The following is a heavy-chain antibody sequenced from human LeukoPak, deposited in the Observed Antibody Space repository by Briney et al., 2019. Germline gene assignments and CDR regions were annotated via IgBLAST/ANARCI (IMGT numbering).Heavy chain of an antibody. V-gene: IGHV1-69*05. J-gene: IGHJ6*03. Sequence: ASVKVSCKASGGTFSSYAISWVRQAPGQGLEWMGGNIPILGTANYAQKFQGRVTITTDESTSTGYMELSSLRSEGTAVYYCARARLAARPSYYYYYMDVWGKGTTVTVSS. CDR1: GGTFSSYA. D-gene: IGHD6-6*01. CDR3: ARARLAARPSYYYYYMDV. CDR2: NIPILGTA.